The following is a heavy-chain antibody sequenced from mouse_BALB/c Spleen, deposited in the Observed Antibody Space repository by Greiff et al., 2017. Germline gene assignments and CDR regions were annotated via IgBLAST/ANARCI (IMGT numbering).Heavy chain of an antibody. CDR1: GFTFSSYT. D-gene: IGHD1-2*01. V-gene: IGHV5-6-4*01. Sequence: EVQLVESGGGLVKPGGSLKLSCAASGFTFSSYTMSWVRQTPEKRLEWVATISSGGSYTYYPDSVKGRFTISRDNAKNTLYLQMSSLKSEDTAMYYCTREVITTAAEDYWGQGTTLTVSS. CDR3: TREVITTAAEDY. J-gene: IGHJ2*01. CDR2: ISSGGSYT.